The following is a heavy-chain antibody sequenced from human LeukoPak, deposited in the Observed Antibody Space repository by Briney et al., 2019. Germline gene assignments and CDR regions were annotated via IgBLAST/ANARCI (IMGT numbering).Heavy chain of an antibody. Sequence: SETLSLTCTVSGGSIGSSSYYWGWIRQPPGKGLEWIGSIYYSGSTYYNPSLRSRVTISVDTSKSQFSLKLSSVTAADTAVYYCARGGGQQLTPMLDYWGQGTLVTVSS. V-gene: IGHV4-39*07. CDR1: GGSIGSSSYY. D-gene: IGHD6-13*01. CDR2: IYYSGST. J-gene: IGHJ4*02. CDR3: ARGGGQQLTPMLDY.